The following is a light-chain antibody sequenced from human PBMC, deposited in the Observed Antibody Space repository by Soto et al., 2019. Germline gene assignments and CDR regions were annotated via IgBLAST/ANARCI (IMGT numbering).Light chain of an antibody. Sequence: QSALTQPPSASGSPGQSVTISCTGTKSDIGVYDFVSWYQHHPGKAPRLIIYEVVQRPSGVPDRFSGSKSGNTASLTVSGLQVADEADYFCKSYAGSNTYVFGSGTKVTAL. J-gene: IGLJ1*01. CDR1: KSDIGVYDF. CDR2: EVV. CDR3: KSYAGSNTYV. V-gene: IGLV2-8*01.